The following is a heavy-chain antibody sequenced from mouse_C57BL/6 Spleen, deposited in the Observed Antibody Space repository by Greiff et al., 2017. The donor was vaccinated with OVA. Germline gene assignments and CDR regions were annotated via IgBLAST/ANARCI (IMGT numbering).Heavy chain of an antibody. CDR1: GFTFSSYA. Sequence: VKLVESGGGLVKPGGSLKLSCAASGFTFSSYAMSWVRQTPEKRLEWVATISDGGSYTYYPDNVKGRFTISRDNAKNNLYLQMSHLKSEDTAMYYCARDGYSGDAMDYWGQGTSVTVSS. CDR3: ARDGYSGDAMDY. J-gene: IGHJ4*01. CDR2: ISDGGSYT. V-gene: IGHV5-4*01. D-gene: IGHD4-1*01.